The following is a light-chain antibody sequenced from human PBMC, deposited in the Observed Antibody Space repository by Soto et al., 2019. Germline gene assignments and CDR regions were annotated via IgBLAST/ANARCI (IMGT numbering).Light chain of an antibody. CDR2: GSS. V-gene: IGKV3-15*01. CDR3: QQYNNWPRA. CDR1: QTISSN. J-gene: IGKJ1*01. Sequence: EILMTQSPATLSVSPGERATLSCRASQTISSNLAWYQQKPGQAPRLLIYGSSIRATGIPARFSGSGSGTEFILTISSLQSEDFAVYYCQQYNNWPRAFGQGTKVQVK.